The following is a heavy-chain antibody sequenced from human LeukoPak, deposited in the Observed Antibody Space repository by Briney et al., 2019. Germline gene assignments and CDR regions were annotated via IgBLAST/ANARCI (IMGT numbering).Heavy chain of an antibody. J-gene: IGHJ4*02. CDR1: GGSISSSSYY. Sequence: SETLSLTCTVSGGSISSSSYYWGWIRQPPGKGLEWIGSIYYSGSTYYNPSLKSRVTISVDTSKNQFSLKLSSVTAADTAVYYCARRFRVAVAGYYFDYWGQGTLVTVSS. CDR3: ARRFRVAVAGYYFDY. CDR2: IYYSGST. D-gene: IGHD6-19*01. V-gene: IGHV4-39*01.